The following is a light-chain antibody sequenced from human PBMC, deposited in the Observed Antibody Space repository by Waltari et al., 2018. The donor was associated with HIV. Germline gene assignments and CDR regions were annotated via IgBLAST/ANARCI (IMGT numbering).Light chain of an antibody. Sequence: QSALAQPASVSGSPGQSITISCTGTSSDVGSYNYVSWYQHHPGKTPKLMIYEVTSRPSGVSNLFSGSKSGNTASLTISGLQAEDEADYYCSSFTASGTQVFGGGTKLTVL. CDR1: SSDVGSYNY. V-gene: IGLV2-14*01. CDR3: SSFTASGTQV. J-gene: IGLJ3*02. CDR2: EVT.